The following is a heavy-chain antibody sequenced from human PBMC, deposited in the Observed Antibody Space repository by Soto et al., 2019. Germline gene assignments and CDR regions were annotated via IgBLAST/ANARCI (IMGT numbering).Heavy chain of an antibody. CDR3: ARVTGYSSGRCCYLGRFHP. CDR1: GGSISSGGYY. V-gene: IGHV4-31*03. Sequence: QVQLQESGPGLVKPSQTLSLTCTVSGGSISSGGYYWSWIRQHPGKGLEWIGYIYYSGSTYYNPSLKRRVKITLDASKTHLSLKPSAVTAADTALYYCARVTGYSSGRCCYLGRFHPWGQGTLVTVSS. D-gene: IGHD2-15*01. CDR2: IYYSGST. J-gene: IGHJ5*02.